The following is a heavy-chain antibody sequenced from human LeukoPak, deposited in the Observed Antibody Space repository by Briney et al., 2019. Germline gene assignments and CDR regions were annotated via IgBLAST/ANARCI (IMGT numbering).Heavy chain of an antibody. Sequence: PSETLSLPSAAYGGSFIGYYWSWFRQPPRKGLEWIGEINHSGSTNYNPSPKSRVTISVDTSKNQFSLKLTSVTAADTAVYYCARHSRSGYIGYENAFDIWGQGTMVTVSS. J-gene: IGHJ3*02. V-gene: IGHV4-34*01. D-gene: IGHD5-12*01. CDR1: GGSFIGYY. CDR2: INHSGST. CDR3: ARHSRSGYIGYENAFDI.